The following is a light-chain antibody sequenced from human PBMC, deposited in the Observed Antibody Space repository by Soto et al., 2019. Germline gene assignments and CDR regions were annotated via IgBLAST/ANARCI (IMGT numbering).Light chain of an antibody. CDR3: QKRSNWPPT. CDR2: DAS. J-gene: IGKJ5*01. V-gene: IGKV3-11*01. Sequence: VLTQSPATLSLSPGERATLSCRASQSVSSYLAWYQQKPGQAPRLLIYDASSRATGIPARFSGSGSGTDFTLTIRSIEPEDFAVYYCQKRSNWPPTFGQGKRVEI. CDR1: QSVSSY.